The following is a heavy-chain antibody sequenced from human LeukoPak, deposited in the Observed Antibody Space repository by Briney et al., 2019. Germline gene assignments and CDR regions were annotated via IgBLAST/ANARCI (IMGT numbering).Heavy chain of an antibody. CDR2: ISGSGGTT. CDR3: AAHYGSTSYSTSDY. D-gene: IGHD3-10*01. Sequence: PGGSLRLSCAASGFTFISYAMSCVRQAPGKGLEWVSTISGSGGTTFYADSVKGRFTISRDNSKNTLYLQMDSLRAEDTAVYYCAAHYGSTSYSTSDYWGQGTLVAVSS. J-gene: IGHJ4*02. CDR1: GFTFISYA. V-gene: IGHV3-23*01.